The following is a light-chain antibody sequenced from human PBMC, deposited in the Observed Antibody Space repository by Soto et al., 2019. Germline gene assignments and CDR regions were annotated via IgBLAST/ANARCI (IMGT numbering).Light chain of an antibody. Sequence: SSELTQPPSVSVSPGQTARISCSGDALPKKFAYWYQQRPGQAPVMLIYRDNQRPSGIPERFSGSSSGTTGTLTINGVQAEDEADYYCQSSDSSGTYEAFGGGTKLTVL. V-gene: IGLV3-25*02. CDR3: QSSDSSGTYEA. CDR2: RDN. J-gene: IGLJ3*02. CDR1: ALPKKF.